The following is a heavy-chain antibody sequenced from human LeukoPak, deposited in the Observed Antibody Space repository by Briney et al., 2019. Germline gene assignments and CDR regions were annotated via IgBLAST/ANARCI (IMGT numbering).Heavy chain of an antibody. CDR1: GYTFTGYY. D-gene: IGHD3-22*01. V-gene: IGHV1-2*02. Sequence: ASVKVSCKASGYTFTGYYMHWVRQAPGQGLEWMGWINPNSGGTNYAQKFQGRVTMTRDTSTSTTYMELRSLRSDDTAVYYCARDPGRNYDDCSGYFDYWGQGTLVTVSS. J-gene: IGHJ4*02. CDR3: ARDPGRNYDDCSGYFDY. CDR2: INPNSGGT.